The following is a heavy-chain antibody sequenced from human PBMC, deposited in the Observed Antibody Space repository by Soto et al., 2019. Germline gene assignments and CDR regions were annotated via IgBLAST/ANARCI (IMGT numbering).Heavy chain of an antibody. D-gene: IGHD2-2*01. CDR3: IRCQLPDFFYDIEG. Sequence: GWSLRLSCAPSAFTFRSYGMHWVRQAPGRGLEWVAAISYDGSDKYYADSVKGRFTISRDNAERILYQQMSCLRAADTAVYYCIRCQLPDFFYDIEGWRKETTV. CDR2: ISYDGSDK. V-gene: IGHV3-30*03. J-gene: IGHJ6*04. CDR1: AFTFRSYG.